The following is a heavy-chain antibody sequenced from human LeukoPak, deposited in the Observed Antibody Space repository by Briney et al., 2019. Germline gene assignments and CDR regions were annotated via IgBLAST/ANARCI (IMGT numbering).Heavy chain of an antibody. D-gene: IGHD3-22*01. Sequence: EASVKVSCKASGYTFTGYYMHWVRQAPGQGLEWMGWINPNSGGTNYAQKFQGRVTMTRDTSISTAYMELSRLRSDDTAVYYCARAGNYYDSSGYFNFDYWGQGTLVTVSS. J-gene: IGHJ4*02. CDR3: ARAGNYYDSSGYFNFDY. CDR2: INPNSGGT. V-gene: IGHV1-2*02. CDR1: GYTFTGYY.